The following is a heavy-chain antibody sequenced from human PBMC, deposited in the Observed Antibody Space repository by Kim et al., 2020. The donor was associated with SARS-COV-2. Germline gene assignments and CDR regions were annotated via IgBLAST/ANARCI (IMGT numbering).Heavy chain of an antibody. CDR3: ARQYCSGGSCYFDY. D-gene: IGHD2-15*01. V-gene: IGHV1-3*01. CDR1: GYTFTSYA. J-gene: IGHJ4*02. Sequence: ASVKVSCKASGYTFTSYAMHWVRQAPGQRLEWMGWINAGNGNTKYSQKFQGRVTITRDTSASTAYMELSSLRSEDTAVYYCARQYCSGGSCYFDYWGQGTLVTVSS. CDR2: INAGNGNT.